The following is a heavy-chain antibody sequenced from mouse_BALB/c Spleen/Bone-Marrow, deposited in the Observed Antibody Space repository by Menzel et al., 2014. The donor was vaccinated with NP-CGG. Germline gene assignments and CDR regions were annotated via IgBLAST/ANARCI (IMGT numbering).Heavy chain of an antibody. CDR1: GYTFTSYY. J-gene: IGHJ4*01. CDR2: INPSNGGT. Sequence: QVQLQQSGAELVKPGASVKLSCKASGYTFTSYYMYWVKQRPGQGLEWIGEINPSNGGTNFNEKFKCRATLTVDKSSSTAYMQLSSLTSEDSAVYYCTRLPHWGQGTSVTVSS. D-gene: IGHD5-1*01. CDR3: TRLPH. V-gene: IGHV1S81*02.